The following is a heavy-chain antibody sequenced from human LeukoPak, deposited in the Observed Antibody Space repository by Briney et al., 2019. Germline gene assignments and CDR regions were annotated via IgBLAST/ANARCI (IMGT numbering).Heavy chain of an antibody. D-gene: IGHD1-26*01. J-gene: IGHJ4*02. CDR1: GYTFTSYG. CDR3: ARMSGSYVSVYYFGY. CDR2: ISAYNGNT. V-gene: IGHV1-18*01. Sequence: GASVKVSCKASGYTFTSYGISWGRQAPGQGLEWMGWISAYNGNTNYAQKLQGRVTMTTDTSTRTAYMELRRLRSDDTAVYYCARMSGSYVSVYYFGYWGQGTLVTVSS.